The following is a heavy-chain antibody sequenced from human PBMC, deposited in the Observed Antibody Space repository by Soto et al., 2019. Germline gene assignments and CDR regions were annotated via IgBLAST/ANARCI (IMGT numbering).Heavy chain of an antibody. V-gene: IGHV3-66*01. Sequence: GGSLRLSCAASGFTVSSNYMSWVRQAPGKGLKWVSVIYSGGSTYYPDSVKGRFTISRDNSKNTLYLQMNSLRDEDTAVYYCARNSFYYVSGSYGLDYWGQGTLVTVSS. D-gene: IGHD3-10*01. J-gene: IGHJ4*02. CDR1: GFTVSSNY. CDR2: IYSGGST. CDR3: ARNSFYYVSGSYGLDY.